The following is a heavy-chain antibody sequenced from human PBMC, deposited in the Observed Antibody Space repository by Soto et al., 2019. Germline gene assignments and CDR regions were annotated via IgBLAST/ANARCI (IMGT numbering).Heavy chain of an antibody. J-gene: IGHJ6*02. V-gene: IGHV4-59*01. Sequence: KSSETLSLTCTVSGGSISSYYWSWIRQPPGKGLEWIGYIYYSGSTNYSPSLKSRVTISVDTSKNQFSLKLSSVTAADTAVYYCARGGWWFGGAYGMDVWGQGTTVTVSS. D-gene: IGHD3-10*01. CDR1: GGSISSYY. CDR2: IYYSGST. CDR3: ARGGWWFGGAYGMDV.